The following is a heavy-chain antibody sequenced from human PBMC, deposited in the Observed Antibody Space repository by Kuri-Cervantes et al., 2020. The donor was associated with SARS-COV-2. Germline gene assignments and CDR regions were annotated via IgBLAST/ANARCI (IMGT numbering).Heavy chain of an antibody. CDR3: VRFRYYDSSRDALDI. CDR2: INPDSGGT. CDR1: VYTFTGYY. D-gene: IGHD3-22*01. J-gene: IGHJ3*02. Sequence: ASVKVSCKASVYTFTGYYIHWVRQAPGQGLEGMGWINPDSGGTDYAQKFQGRVTMTRDTSISTAYMALSRLRSDDTAVYYCVRFRYYDSSRDALDIWGQGTMVTVSS. V-gene: IGHV1-2*02.